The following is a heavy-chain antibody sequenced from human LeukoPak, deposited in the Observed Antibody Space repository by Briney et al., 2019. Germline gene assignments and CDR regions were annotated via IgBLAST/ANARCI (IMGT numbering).Heavy chain of an antibody. D-gene: IGHD1-1*01. CDR1: GFTFSSYW. V-gene: IGHV3-7*01. J-gene: IGHJ4*02. CDR2: IDEDGSEK. CDR3: ARAGGPGTVDH. Sequence: GGSLRLSCAASGFTFSSYWMSWVRQVPGKGLEWVANIDEDGSEKYYVDSVKGRFTISRDNAKNSPSLQMNSLRADDTAVYYCARAGGPGTVDHWGQGTLVTVSS.